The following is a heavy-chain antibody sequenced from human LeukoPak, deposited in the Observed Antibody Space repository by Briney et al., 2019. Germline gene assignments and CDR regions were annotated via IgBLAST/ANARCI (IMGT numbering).Heavy chain of an antibody. D-gene: IGHD2-8*01. Sequence: SETLSLTCTVSGGSINTPSYYWGWIRQPPGKGLEWIGSIYYSGGTYYNPSPKSRVTMSVDTSKNQFSLKLGSVTAADTAVFYCARLLMGSHLVDYWGQGTLVTVSS. J-gene: IGHJ4*02. CDR1: GGSINTPSYY. CDR2: IYYSGGT. V-gene: IGHV4-39*01. CDR3: ARLLMGSHLVDY.